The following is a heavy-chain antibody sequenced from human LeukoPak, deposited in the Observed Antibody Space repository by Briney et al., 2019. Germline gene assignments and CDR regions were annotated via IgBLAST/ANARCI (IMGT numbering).Heavy chain of an antibody. Sequence: SQTLSLTCTVSGGSINCGGYYWGWIRQSPGKGLEWIGYIYHSGSAYYNPPLKSRVTISVDTSKNQFSLKLSSVTAADTAVYYCARGLWFGESHFYYGMDVWGQGTTVTVSS. V-gene: IGHV4-30-2*06. CDR2: IYHSGSA. CDR1: GGSINCGGYY. CDR3: ARGLWFGESHFYYGMDV. J-gene: IGHJ6*02. D-gene: IGHD3-10*01.